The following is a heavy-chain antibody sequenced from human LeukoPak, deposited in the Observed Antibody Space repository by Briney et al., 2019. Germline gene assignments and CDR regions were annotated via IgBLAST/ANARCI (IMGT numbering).Heavy chain of an antibody. J-gene: IGHJ4*02. V-gene: IGHV3-23*01. CDR1: GFTFSSHG. Sequence: GGSLRLSCVASGFTFSSHGMNWVRQAPGKGLEWVSGIIPSGHTTYYADSVRGRFTISRDNSKNTLYLQMNSLRAEDTAVYYCAKDSSGWHPFEFDYWGQGTLVTVSS. D-gene: IGHD6-19*01. CDR3: AKDSSGWHPFEFDY. CDR2: IIPSGHTT.